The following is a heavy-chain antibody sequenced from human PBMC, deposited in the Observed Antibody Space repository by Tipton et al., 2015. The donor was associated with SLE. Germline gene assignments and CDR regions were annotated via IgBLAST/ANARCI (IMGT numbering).Heavy chain of an antibody. CDR2: IYYSGST. CDR1: GGSISSYY. J-gene: IGHJ4*02. CDR3: ARDGAEYYFDY. Sequence: TLSLTCTVSGGSISSYYWSWIRQPPGKGLEWIGYIYYSGSTNYNPSLKSRVTISVDTSKNQFSLKLSSVTAAGTAVYYCARDGAEYYFDYWGQGTLVTVSS. V-gene: IGHV4-59*01. D-gene: IGHD3-16*01.